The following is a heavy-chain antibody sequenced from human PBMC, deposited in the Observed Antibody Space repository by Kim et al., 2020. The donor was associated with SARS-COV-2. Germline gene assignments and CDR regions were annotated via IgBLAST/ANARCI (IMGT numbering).Heavy chain of an antibody. CDR3: ARDLSGTYYFDY. J-gene: IGHJ4*02. D-gene: IGHD3-3*01. V-gene: IGHV4-59*01. Sequence: NYNPSLKSRVTISVETSKNQFSLKLSSVTAADTAVYYCARDLSGTYYFDYWGQGTLVTVSS.